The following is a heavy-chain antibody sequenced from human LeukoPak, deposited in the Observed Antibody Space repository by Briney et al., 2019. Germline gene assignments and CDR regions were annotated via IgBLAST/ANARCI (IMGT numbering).Heavy chain of an antibody. Sequence: GGSLRLPCTASGFTFSTYSMNWVRQAPGKGLEWVSSISSSSHYIYYADSVKGRFTISRDNAKNSLYLQMNSLRAEDTALYYCAEGYGYFDYWGQGTLVTVSS. J-gene: IGHJ4*02. CDR3: AEGYGYFDY. CDR1: GFTFSTYS. V-gene: IGHV3-21*01. D-gene: IGHD2-15*01. CDR2: ISSSSHYI.